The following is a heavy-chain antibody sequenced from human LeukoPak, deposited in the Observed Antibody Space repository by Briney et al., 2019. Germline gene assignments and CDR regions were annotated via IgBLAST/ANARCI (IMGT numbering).Heavy chain of an antibody. CDR3: AKAQWFGEFDAYFDY. CDR2: ISYDGSNK. D-gene: IGHD3-10*01. J-gene: IGHJ4*02. V-gene: IGHV3-30*18. Sequence: GGSLRLSCAASGFTFSSYGMHWVRQAPGKGLEWVAVISYDGSNKYYADSVKGRFTISRDNSKNTLYLQMNSLRAEDTAVYYCAKAQWFGEFDAYFDYWGQGTLVTVSS. CDR1: GFTFSSYG.